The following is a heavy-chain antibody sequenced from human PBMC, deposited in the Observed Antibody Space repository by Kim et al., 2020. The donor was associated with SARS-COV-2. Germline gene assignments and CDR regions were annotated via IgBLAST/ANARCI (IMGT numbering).Heavy chain of an antibody. CDR1: GFTFSSYW. J-gene: IGHJ6*02. D-gene: IGHD5-12*01. CDR3: VKGGGRWLQLILGLDV. Sequence: GGSLRLSCAASGFTFSSYWMHWVRQVPGKGLVWVSRINFDGSTTTYADSVKGRFTISRDNAKNTLFLQMNSLRAEDTAVYYCVKGGGRWLQLILGLDVWGQGTTVTVSS. V-gene: IGHV3-74*01. CDR2: INFDGSTT.